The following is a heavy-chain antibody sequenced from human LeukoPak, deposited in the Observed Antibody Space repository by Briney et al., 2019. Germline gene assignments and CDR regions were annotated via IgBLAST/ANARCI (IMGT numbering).Heavy chain of an antibody. Sequence: GGSLRLSCAASGFTFSSYSMNWVRQAPGKGLEWVSSISSSSSYIYYADSVKGRFTISRDNAKNSLYLQMDSLRAEDTAVYYCAREVENSSGWYSHFDYWGQGTLVTVSS. CDR2: ISSSSSYI. V-gene: IGHV3-21*01. CDR1: GFTFSSYS. CDR3: AREVENSSGWYSHFDY. D-gene: IGHD6-19*01. J-gene: IGHJ4*02.